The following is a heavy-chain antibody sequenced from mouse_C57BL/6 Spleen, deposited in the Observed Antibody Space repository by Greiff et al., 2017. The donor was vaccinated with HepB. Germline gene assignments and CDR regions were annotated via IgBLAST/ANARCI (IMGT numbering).Heavy chain of an antibody. Sequence: VKLMESGGGLVKPGGSLKLSCAASGFTFSDYGMHWVRQAPEKGLEWVAYISSGSSTIYYADTVKGRFTISRDNAKNTLFLQMTSLRSEDTAMYYCARGDGSTSYYFDYWGQGTTLTVSS. CDR2: ISSGSSTI. CDR1: GFTFSDYG. D-gene: IGHD1-1*01. V-gene: IGHV5-17*01. CDR3: ARGDGSTSYYFDY. J-gene: IGHJ2*01.